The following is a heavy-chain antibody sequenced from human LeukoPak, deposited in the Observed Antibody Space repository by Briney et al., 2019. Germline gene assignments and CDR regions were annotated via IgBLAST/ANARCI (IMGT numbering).Heavy chain of an antibody. J-gene: IGHJ4*02. CDR1: GYSFTSYW. Sequence: GESLKISCKGSGYSFTSYWIAWVRQMPGKGREWMGIIYPGDSETRYSPSFQGQVTISADKSIGTAYLQWSSLKASDTAMYYCARSPRESDYWGQGTLVTVSS. CDR3: ARSPRESDY. CDR2: IYPGDSET. V-gene: IGHV5-51*01.